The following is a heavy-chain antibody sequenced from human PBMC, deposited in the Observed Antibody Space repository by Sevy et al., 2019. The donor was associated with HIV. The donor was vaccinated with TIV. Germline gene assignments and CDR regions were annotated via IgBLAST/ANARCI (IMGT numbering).Heavy chain of an antibody. V-gene: IGHV3-7*01. J-gene: IGHJ4*02. CDR1: GFTFSSYW. CDR2: IKQDGSEK. CDR3: ARALGYCSSTSCYMGFGY. D-gene: IGHD2-2*02. Sequence: GGSLRLSCAASGFTFSSYWMSWVRQAPGKGLEWVANIKQDGSEKYYVDSVKGRFTISRDNAKNSLYLQMNRLRAEDTAVYYCARALGYCSSTSCYMGFGYWGQGTLVTVSS.